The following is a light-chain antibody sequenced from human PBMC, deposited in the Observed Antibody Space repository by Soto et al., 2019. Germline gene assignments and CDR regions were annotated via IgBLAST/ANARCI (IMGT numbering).Light chain of an antibody. CDR1: SSDIGGYNY. CDR3: SSYTTTSTYVV. CDR2: DVS. J-gene: IGLJ2*01. Sequence: QSVLTQPASVSASPGQSITISCTGTSSDIGGYNYVSWYQQHPGKAPKLMISDVSNRPSGVSDRFSGSKSGNTASLTISGXQAEXXXDYFCSSYTTTSTYVVFGGGTKVTVL. V-gene: IGLV2-14*03.